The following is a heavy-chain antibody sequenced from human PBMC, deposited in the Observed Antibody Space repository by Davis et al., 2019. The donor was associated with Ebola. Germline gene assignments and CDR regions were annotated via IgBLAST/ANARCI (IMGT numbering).Heavy chain of an antibody. CDR2: IKHSGST. J-gene: IGHJ3*02. D-gene: IGHD3-10*01. CDR3: ARLLLWFGELLQDDAFDI. Sequence: SETLSLTCAVYGGSFSGYYWSWIRQPPGKGLEWIGEIKHSGSTNYNPSLKSRVTISVDTSKNQFSLKLSSVTAADTAVYYCARLLLWFGELLQDDAFDIWGQGTMVTVSS. CDR1: GGSFSGYY. V-gene: IGHV4-34*01.